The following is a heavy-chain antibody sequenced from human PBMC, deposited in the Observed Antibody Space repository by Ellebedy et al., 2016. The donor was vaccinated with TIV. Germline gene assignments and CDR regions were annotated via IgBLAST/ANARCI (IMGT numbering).Heavy chain of an antibody. V-gene: IGHV3-33*01. CDR2: LWFDGDNR. CDR3: AREFDDYFFDY. D-gene: IGHD2-21*02. CDR1: GFNFSSYG. Sequence: GESLKISCAASGFNFSSYGMHWVRQAPGKGLEWVAGLWFDGDNRYYADSVKGRFTISRDNSKNTLYLQLNSLRAEDTAVYYCAREFDDYFFDYWGQGTLVTVSS. J-gene: IGHJ4*02.